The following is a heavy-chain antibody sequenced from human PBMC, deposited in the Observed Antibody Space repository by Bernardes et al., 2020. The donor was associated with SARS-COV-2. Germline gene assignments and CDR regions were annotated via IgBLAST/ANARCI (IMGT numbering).Heavy chain of an antibody. Sequence: GGSLRLSCAASNFTFRLHWMNWVRQAPGKGLVWVSGINSDGSITSYADSVKGRFTISRDNAKHTLYLQMNSLRFEDTAVYYCARVGSYIDYDNYGMDVWGQGTTVTVSS. D-gene: IGHD3-10*01. CDR2: INSDGSIT. V-gene: IGHV3-74*01. CDR1: NFTFRLHW. J-gene: IGHJ6*02. CDR3: ARVGSYIDYDNYGMDV.